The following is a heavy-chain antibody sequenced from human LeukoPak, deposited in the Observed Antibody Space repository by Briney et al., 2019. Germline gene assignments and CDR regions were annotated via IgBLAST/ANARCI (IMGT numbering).Heavy chain of an antibody. CDR3: AREIILAVAGPDLGY. J-gene: IGHJ4*02. D-gene: IGHD6-19*01. Sequence: ASVKVSCKASGFTFTDYYLHWVRQAPGQGLEWMGRINPNSGGTNYAQKFQGRVTMTRDTSISTAYMELSKLRSDDTAVYYCAREIILAVAGPDLGYWGQGTLVTVSS. CDR1: GFTFTDYY. CDR2: INPNSGGT. V-gene: IGHV1-2*06.